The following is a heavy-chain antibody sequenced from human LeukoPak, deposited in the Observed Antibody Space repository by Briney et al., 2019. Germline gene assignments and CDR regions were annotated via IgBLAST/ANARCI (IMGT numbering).Heavy chain of an antibody. CDR1: GFTFSSYA. CDR3: AKDRATGDLYFGMDV. CDR2: INGSGGST. D-gene: IGHD7-27*01. J-gene: IGHJ6*04. V-gene: IGHV3-23*01. Sequence: PAGSLRLTCAASGFTFSSYAMSWVRPPPAKGLEWVSSINGSGGSTYYADTAKGRFTISRDNSKNTLYLQMNSLRAEDTAVYYCAKDRATGDLYFGMDVWGKGTTVTVSS.